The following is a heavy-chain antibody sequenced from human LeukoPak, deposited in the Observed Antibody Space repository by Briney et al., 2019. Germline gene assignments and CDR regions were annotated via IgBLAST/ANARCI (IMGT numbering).Heavy chain of an antibody. CDR1: GGSFSGYY. CDR2: INHSGST. D-gene: IGHD3-10*01. J-gene: IGHJ6*02. V-gene: IGHV4-34*01. Sequence: PSETLSLTCAVYGGSFSGYYWSWIRQPPGKGREWIGEINHSGSTNYNPSLKSRVTISVDTSKNQFSLKLSSVTAADTAVYYCARGPRTYYYGSGSEVDVLGMDVWGQGTTVTVS. CDR3: ARGPRTYYYGSGSEVDVLGMDV.